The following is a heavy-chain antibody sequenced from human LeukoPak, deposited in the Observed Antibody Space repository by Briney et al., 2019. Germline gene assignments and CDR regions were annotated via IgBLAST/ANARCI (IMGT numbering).Heavy chain of an antibody. J-gene: IGHJ4*02. V-gene: IGHV4-4*07. CDR1: GASISPYY. CDR3: ARGDGFDY. Sequence: SETLSLTCIVSGASISPYYWTWVRQPAGKGLEWIGHIHTSGSTNYNPSLKSRVTMSLDTSNNQFSLNLNSVTAADTAVYYCARGDGFDYWGQGTLVTVSS. CDR2: IHTSGST.